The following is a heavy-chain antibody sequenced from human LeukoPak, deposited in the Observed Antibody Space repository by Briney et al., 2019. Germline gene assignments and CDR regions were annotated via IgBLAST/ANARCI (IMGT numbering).Heavy chain of an antibody. CDR1: GFTFSSYG. CDR3: AKHLYTGSYTSTFDY. V-gene: IGHV3-30*02. Sequence: PGGSLRLSCAASGFTFSSYGMHWVRQAPGKGLEWVAFIRYDGGNTYYVDSVKGRFTIPRDNSKNTLYLQMNSLRAEDTAMYYCAKHLYTGSYTSTFDYWGQGTLVTVSS. D-gene: IGHD1-26*01. J-gene: IGHJ4*02. CDR2: IRYDGGNT.